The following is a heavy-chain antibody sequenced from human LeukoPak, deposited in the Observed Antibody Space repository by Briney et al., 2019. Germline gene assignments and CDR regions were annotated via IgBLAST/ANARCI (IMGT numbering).Heavy chain of an antibody. D-gene: IGHD3-10*01. CDR2: IYYSGST. CDR3: ARRRPYYYGSGRYYYGMDV. Sequence: SETLSLTCTVSGGSISSYYWSWIRQPPGKGLEWIGYIYYSGSTNYNPSLKSRVTISVDTSKNQFPLKLSSVTAADTAVYYCARRRPYYYGSGRYYYGMDVWGQGTTVTVSS. CDR1: GGSISSYY. V-gene: IGHV4-59*08. J-gene: IGHJ6*02.